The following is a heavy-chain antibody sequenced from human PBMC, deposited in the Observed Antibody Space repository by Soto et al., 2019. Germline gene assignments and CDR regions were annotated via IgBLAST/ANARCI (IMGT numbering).Heavy chain of an antibody. D-gene: IGHD1-1*01. V-gene: IGHV1-3*01. CDR3: ARVNGGRDDAFDI. J-gene: IGHJ3*02. Sequence: ASVKVSCKASGYTFTSYAMHGVRQAPGQRLEWMGWINAGNGNTKYSQKFQGRVTITRDTSASTAYMELSSLRSEDTAVYYCARVNGGRDDAFDIWGQGTMVTVS. CDR1: GYTFTSYA. CDR2: INAGNGNT.